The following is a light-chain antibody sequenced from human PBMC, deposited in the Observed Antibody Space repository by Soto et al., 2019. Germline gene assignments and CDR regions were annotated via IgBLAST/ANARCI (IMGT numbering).Light chain of an antibody. Sequence: DVQMTQSPSTLSASVGDRVTITCRASQSISFWLAWYQQKPGKAPKLLIYDASSLEIGVPSRFSGSRSGTEFTLTISSLQPDDFGSYYCQQYNIYPDPFGQGPKLEIK. J-gene: IGKJ2*01. V-gene: IGKV1-5*01. CDR3: QQYNIYPDP. CDR1: QSISFW. CDR2: DAS.